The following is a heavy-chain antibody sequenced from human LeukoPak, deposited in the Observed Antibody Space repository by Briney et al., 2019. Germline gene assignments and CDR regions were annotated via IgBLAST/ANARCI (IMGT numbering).Heavy chain of an antibody. Sequence: SETLSLTCAAYGGSFSGYYWSWIRQPPGKGLEWIGEINHSGSTNYNPSLKSRVTISVDTSKNQFSLKLSSVTAADTAVYYCARFSRFTGYNWFDPWGQGTLVTVSS. CDR2: INHSGST. CDR3: ARFSRFTGYNWFDP. D-gene: IGHD3-3*01. CDR1: GGSFSGYY. V-gene: IGHV4-34*01. J-gene: IGHJ5*02.